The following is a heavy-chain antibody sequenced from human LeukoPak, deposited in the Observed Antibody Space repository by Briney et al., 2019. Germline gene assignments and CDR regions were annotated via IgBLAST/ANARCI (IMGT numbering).Heavy chain of an antibody. D-gene: IGHD3-10*01. CDR3: ASIVRGPFDY. J-gene: IGHJ4*02. CDR2: INHSGST. CDR1: GYSISSGYY. V-gene: IGHV4-38-2*02. Sequence: PSETLSLTCTVSGYSISSGYYWGWIRQPPGKGLEWIGEINHSGSTNYNPSLKSRVTISVDTSKNQFSLKLSSVTAADTAVYYCASIVRGPFDYWGQGTLVTVSS.